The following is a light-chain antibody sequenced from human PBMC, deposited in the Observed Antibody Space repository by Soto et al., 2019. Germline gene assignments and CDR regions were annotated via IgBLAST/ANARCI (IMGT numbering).Light chain of an antibody. J-gene: IGKJ4*01. Sequence: EIVLTQSPGTLSLSPGERATLSFSASQSVSSSYLAWYQQKPGQAPRLLIYGASSRATGIPDRFSGSGSGTDFTLTISRLEPEDFAVYYCQQYGSSPLLTFGGGTKVDI. V-gene: IGKV3-20*01. CDR2: GAS. CDR3: QQYGSSPLLT. CDR1: QSVSSSY.